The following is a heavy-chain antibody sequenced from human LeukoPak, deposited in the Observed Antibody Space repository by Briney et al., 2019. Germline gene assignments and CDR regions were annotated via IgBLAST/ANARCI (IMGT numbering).Heavy chain of an antibody. CDR2: IIPILGTA. CDR1: GGTFSSYA. Sequence: ASVKVSCKASGGTFSSYAISWVRQAPGQGLEWMGGIIPILGTANYAQKFQGRVTITTDESTSTAYMELSSLRSEVTAVYYCARDLTGTNWFDPWGQGTLVTVSS. V-gene: IGHV1-69*05. D-gene: IGHD1-7*01. CDR3: ARDLTGTNWFDP. J-gene: IGHJ5*02.